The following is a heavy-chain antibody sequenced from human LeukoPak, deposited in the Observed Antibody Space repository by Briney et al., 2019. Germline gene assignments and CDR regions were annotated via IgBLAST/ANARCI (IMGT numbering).Heavy chain of an antibody. J-gene: IGHJ5*02. CDR2: IYYSGST. CDR1: GGSISSYY. Sequence: PSETLSLTCTVSGGSISSYYWSWIRQPPGKGLEWIGYIYYSGSTNYNPSLKSRVTISVGTSKNQFSLKLSSVTAADTAVYYCARDGNYLGWFDPWGQGTLVTVSS. D-gene: IGHD3-22*01. V-gene: IGHV4-59*01. CDR3: ARDGNYLGWFDP.